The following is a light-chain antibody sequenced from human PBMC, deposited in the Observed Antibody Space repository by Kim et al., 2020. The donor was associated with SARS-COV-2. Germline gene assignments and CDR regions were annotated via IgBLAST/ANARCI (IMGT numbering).Light chain of an antibody. CDR1: QSITSG. CDR2: AVS. V-gene: IGKV1-5*01. J-gene: IGKJ4*01. Sequence: TLPSSVGDPVTITCRASQSITSGLAWYQQKPGKAPKLLIYAVSSLDSGVPSRFSGSGSGTQFTLTISSLQPDDFATYYCQQHNGYFGGGTKVDIK. CDR3: QQHNGY.